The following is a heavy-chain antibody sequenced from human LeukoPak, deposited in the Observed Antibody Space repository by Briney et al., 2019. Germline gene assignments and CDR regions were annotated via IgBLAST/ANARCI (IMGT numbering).Heavy chain of an antibody. CDR3: ARGRLFGSGSYYYLDY. CDR1: GFTFSSYG. CDR2: ISSSSSYI. V-gene: IGHV3-21*01. Sequence: GGSLRLSCAVSGFTFSSYGMSWVRQAPGKGLEWVSSISSSSSYIYYADSVKGRFTISRDNAKNSLYLQMNSLRAEDTAVYYCARGRLFGSGSYYYLDYWGQGTLVTVSS. D-gene: IGHD3-10*01. J-gene: IGHJ4*02.